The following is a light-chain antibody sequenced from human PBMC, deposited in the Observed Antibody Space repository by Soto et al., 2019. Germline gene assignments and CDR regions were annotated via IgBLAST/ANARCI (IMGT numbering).Light chain of an antibody. CDR1: QSISNNY. V-gene: IGKV3-20*01. CDR2: GAS. CDR3: QQYGTSLLT. Sequence: EIVLTQSPGTLSLSPGERATLSCKTSQSISNNYLAWYQQKPGQAPRLLISGASNRATGIPDRFSGSGSGTDFTLTISRLEPEDFAVYYCQQYGTSLLTFGGGTKVEIK. J-gene: IGKJ4*01.